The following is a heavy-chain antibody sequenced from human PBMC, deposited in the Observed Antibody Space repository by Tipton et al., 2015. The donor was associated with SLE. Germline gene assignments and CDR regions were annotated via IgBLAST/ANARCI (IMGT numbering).Heavy chain of an antibody. CDR3: ARVDTPMDFDY. V-gene: IGHV4-34*01. CDR2: INHSGST. Sequence: TLSLTCAVYGGSFSGYYWSWIRQSPGKGLEWIGEINHSGSTNYNPSLKSRVTISVDTSKNQFSLKLSSVTAADTAVYYCARVDTPMDFDYWGQGTLVTVSS. J-gene: IGHJ4*02. D-gene: IGHD5-18*01. CDR1: GGSFSGYY.